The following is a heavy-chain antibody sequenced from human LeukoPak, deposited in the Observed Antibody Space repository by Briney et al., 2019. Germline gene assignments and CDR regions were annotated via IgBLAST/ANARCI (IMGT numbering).Heavy chain of an antibody. D-gene: IGHD4-23*01. J-gene: IGHJ4*02. V-gene: IGHV4-39*07. Sequence: SETLSLTCTVSGGSISSSSYYWGWIRQPPGKGLEWIGSIYYTGSTYYSPSLKSRVTISVGTSKSQFSLKLSSVTAADTAVYYCARSLRLRWGHGGGYFDYWGQGTLVTVSS. CDR2: IYYTGST. CDR1: GGSISSSSYY. CDR3: ARSLRLRWGHGGGYFDY.